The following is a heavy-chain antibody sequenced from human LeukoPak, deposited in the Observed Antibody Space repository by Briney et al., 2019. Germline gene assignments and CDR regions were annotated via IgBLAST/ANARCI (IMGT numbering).Heavy chain of an antibody. D-gene: IGHD2-2*03. V-gene: IGHV3-23*01. CDR3: AKRPGYCSSTSCYGGFDY. J-gene: IGHJ4*02. CDR2: ISGSGGST. CDR1: GFTFSSYS. Sequence: GGSLRLSCAASGFTFSSYSMNWVRQAPGKGLEWVSAISGSGGSTYYADSVKGRFTISRDNSKNTLYLQMNSLRAEDTAVYYCAKRPGYCSSTSCYGGFDYWGQGTLVTVSS.